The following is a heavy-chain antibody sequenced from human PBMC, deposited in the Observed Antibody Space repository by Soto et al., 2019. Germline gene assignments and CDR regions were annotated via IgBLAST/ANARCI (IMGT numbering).Heavy chain of an antibody. V-gene: IGHV3-33*01. CDR2: IWDDGSNK. J-gene: IGHJ4*02. Sequence: GGSLRLSCAASGFTFSSYGMHWVRQAPGKGLEWVAVIWDDGSNKYYADSVKGRFTISRDNSKNTLYLQMNSLRAEDTAVYSCAREGAAAAYFDYWGQGTLVTVSS. CDR1: GFTFSSYG. D-gene: IGHD6-25*01. CDR3: AREGAAAAYFDY.